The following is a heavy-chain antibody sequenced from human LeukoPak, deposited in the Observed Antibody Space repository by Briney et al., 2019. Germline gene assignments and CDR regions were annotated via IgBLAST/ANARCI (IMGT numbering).Heavy chain of an antibody. J-gene: IGHJ4*02. Sequence: PGGSLRLSCAASGFTFSSYAMHWVRQAPGKGLEWVAVISYDGSNKYYADSVKGRFTISRDNSKNTLYLQMNSLRAEDTAMYYCARDWDVYGSGSCLDYWGQGTLVTVSS. CDR3: ARDWDVYGSGSCLDY. D-gene: IGHD3-10*01. V-gene: IGHV3-30-3*01. CDR2: ISYDGSNK. CDR1: GFTFSSYA.